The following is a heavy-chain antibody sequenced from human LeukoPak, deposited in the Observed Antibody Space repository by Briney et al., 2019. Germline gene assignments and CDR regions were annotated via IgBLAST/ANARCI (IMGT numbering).Heavy chain of an antibody. CDR1: GYTFTSYA. V-gene: IGHV1-3*01. D-gene: IGHD3-22*01. CDR3: ARGLPYYYDSSGYFSPGY. J-gene: IGHJ4*02. CDR2: INAGNGNT. Sequence: ASVKVSCKASGYTFTSYAMHWVRQAPGQRLEWMGWINAGNGNTKYSQKFQGRVTITRDTSASTAYMELSSLRSEDTAVYYCARGLPYYYDSSGYFSPGYWGQGTLVTVSS.